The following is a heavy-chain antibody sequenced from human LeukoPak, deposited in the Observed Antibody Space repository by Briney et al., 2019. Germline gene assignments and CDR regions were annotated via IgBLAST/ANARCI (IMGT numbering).Heavy chain of an antibody. Sequence: ASVKVSCKASGYTFTSYDINWVRQATGQGLEWMGWMNPNSGNTGYAQKFQGRVTITRNTSISTAYMELSSLRSEDTAVYYCARVPQHRTYYFDYWGQGTLVTVSS. D-gene: IGHD6-13*01. V-gene: IGHV1-8*03. J-gene: IGHJ4*02. CDR2: MNPNSGNT. CDR1: GYTFTSYD. CDR3: ARVPQHRTYYFDY.